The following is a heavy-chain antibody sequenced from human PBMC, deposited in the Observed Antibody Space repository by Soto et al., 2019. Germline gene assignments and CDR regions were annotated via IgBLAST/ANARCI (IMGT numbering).Heavy chain of an antibody. CDR2: ISYDGSNK. CDR3: ARDWVWFGAHPIDY. J-gene: IGHJ4*02. Sequence: GGSLRLSCAASGFTFSSYGMHWVRQAPGKGLEWVAVISYDGSNKYYADSVKGRFTISRDNSKNTLYLQMNSLTTEDTAVYYCARDWVWFGAHPIDYWGQGTLVTVSS. D-gene: IGHD3-10*01. CDR1: GFTFSSYG. V-gene: IGHV3-30*03.